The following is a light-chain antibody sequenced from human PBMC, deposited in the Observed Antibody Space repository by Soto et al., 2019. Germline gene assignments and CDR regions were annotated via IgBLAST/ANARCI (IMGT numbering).Light chain of an antibody. CDR2: DNV. CDR1: SSNIGNNY. V-gene: IGLV1-51*01. Sequence: QAVLTQPPSVSAAPGQKVTISCSGSSSNIGNNYVSWYQQLPGTAPKLLIYDNVKRPSGIPDRFSGSKSGTSATLVITGLXXGXXXXYYCGTWESSRNWVFGGGTKVTVL. J-gene: IGLJ3*02. CDR3: GTWESSRNWV.